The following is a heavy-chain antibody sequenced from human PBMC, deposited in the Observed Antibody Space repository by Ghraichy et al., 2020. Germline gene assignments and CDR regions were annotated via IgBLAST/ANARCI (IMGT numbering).Heavy chain of an antibody. J-gene: IGHJ4*02. CDR2: ISWDGGST. Sequence: GESLNISCAASGFTFDDYTMHWVRQAPGKGLEWVSLISWDGGSTYYADSVKGQFTISRDNSKNSLYLQMNSLRTEDTALYYCTLGKGQDYFDYWGQGTLVTVSS. CDR3: TLGKGQDYFDY. D-gene: IGHD7-27*01. CDR1: GFTFDDYT. V-gene: IGHV3-43*01.